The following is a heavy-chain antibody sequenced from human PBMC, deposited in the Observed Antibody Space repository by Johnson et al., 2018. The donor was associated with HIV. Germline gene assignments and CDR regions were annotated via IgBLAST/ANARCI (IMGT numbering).Heavy chain of an antibody. CDR1: GFTFDDYG. CDR3: AKERRAPRAFDI. V-gene: IGHV3-30*18. CDR2: ISFDGGDK. Sequence: QVQLVESGGGLVQPGRSLRLSCVASGFTFDDYGMHWVRQAPGKGLEWVAVISFDGGDKYYADSVKGRFTISRDNSKSTFFLQMNSLTPEDTGVYYCAKERRAPRAFDIWGQGTMVTVSS. J-gene: IGHJ3*02.